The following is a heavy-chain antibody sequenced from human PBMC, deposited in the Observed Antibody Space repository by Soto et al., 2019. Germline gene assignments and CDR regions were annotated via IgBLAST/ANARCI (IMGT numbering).Heavy chain of an antibody. V-gene: IGHV3-30*03. CDR2: ISYDGSNK. D-gene: IGHD2-15*01. CDR1: GFTFSSYG. J-gene: IGHJ4*02. CDR3: AGGLYCSGGSCYDY. Sequence: PGGSLRLSCAASGFTFSSYGMHWVRQAPGKGLEWVAVISYDGSNKYYADSVKGRFTIPRDNSKNTLYLQMNSLRAEDTAVYYCAGGLYCSGGSCYDYWGQGTLVTVSS.